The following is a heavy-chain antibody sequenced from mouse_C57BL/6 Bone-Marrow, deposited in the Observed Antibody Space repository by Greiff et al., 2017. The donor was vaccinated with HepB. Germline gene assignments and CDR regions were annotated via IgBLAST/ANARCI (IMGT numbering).Heavy chain of an antibody. CDR3: AREGVWDYPTYAMDY. D-gene: IGHD2-10*02. J-gene: IGHJ4*01. V-gene: IGHV1-18*01. Sequence: EVQLQQSGPELVKPGASVKIPCKASGYTFTDYNMDWVKQSHGKSLEWIGDINPNNGGTIYNQKFKGKATLTVDKSSSTAYVELRSLTSEDTAVYYCAREGVWDYPTYAMDYWGQGTSVTVSS. CDR2: INPNNGGT. CDR1: GYTFTDYN.